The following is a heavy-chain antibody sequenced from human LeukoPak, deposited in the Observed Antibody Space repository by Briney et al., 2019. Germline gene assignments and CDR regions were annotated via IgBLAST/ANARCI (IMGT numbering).Heavy chain of an antibody. V-gene: IGHV1-3*01. J-gene: IGHJ4*02. Sequence: ASVKVSCKASGYTFTSYAMNWVRQAPGQRLEWMGWINAGNGNTKYSQKFQGRVTITRDTSASTAYMELSSLRSEDTAVYYCARAGETTSKTAPNGYWGQGTLVTVSS. D-gene: IGHD3-16*01. CDR3: ARAGETTSKTAPNGY. CDR1: GYTFTSYA. CDR2: INAGNGNT.